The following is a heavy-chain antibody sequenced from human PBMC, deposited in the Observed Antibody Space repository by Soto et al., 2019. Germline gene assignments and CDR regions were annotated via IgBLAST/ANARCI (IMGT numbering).Heavy chain of an antibody. D-gene: IGHD3-22*01. J-gene: IGHJ5*02. CDR3: AKRPYDSSGRNWFDP. V-gene: IGHV3-23*01. Sequence: VGSLRLSCAASGFTFSSYAMSWVRQAPGKGLEWVSAISGSGGSTYYADSVKGRFTISRDNSKNTLYLQMNSLRAEDTAVYYCAKRPYDSSGRNWFDPWGQGTLVTVSS. CDR2: ISGSGGST. CDR1: GFTFSSYA.